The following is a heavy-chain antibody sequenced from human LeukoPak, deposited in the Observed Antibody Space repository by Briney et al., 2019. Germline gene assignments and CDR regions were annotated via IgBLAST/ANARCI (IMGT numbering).Heavy chain of an antibody. V-gene: IGHV1-18*01. CDR1: GYTFTRYG. CDR3: ARDFEAVADEKGYDAFDI. D-gene: IGHD6-19*01. CDR2: ISGYNGNT. Sequence: ASVKVSCKASGYTFTRYGMTWVRQAPGQGLEWMGWISGYNGNTNYAQKFQGRITMTKDTSTSRVYMELRSLRPDDTAVYYCARDFEAVADEKGYDAFDIWGQGTMVTVSS. J-gene: IGHJ3*02.